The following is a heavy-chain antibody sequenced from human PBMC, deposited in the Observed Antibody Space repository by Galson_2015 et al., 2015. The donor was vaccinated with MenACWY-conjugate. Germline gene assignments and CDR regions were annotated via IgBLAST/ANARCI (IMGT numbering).Heavy chain of an antibody. CDR3: ANTITAKRYSLDY. J-gene: IGHJ4*02. CDR1: RFTFSSHA. Sequence: SLRLSCAISRFTFSSHAMSWVRQAPGKGPEWVSSISVSGSNTYYADSVKGRFTISRDNSKNTLYLQMNSLRAEDTAIYFCANTITAKRYSLDYGAREPWSPSPQ. D-gene: IGHD1-14*01. V-gene: IGHV3-23*01. CDR2: ISVSGSNT.